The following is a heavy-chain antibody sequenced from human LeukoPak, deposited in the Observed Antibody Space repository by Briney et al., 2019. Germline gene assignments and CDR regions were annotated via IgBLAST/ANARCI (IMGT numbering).Heavy chain of an antibody. CDR1: GESFSGYY. V-gene: IGHV4-34*01. J-gene: IGHJ4*02. Sequence: SETLSLTCAVYGESFSGYYWSWIRQSPGKGLEWIGEINQSGNTNYNPSLKSRVTMSVDTSKNQFSLRLSSVTAADTAVYYCARLGGSLDYWGQGTLVTVSS. CDR2: INQSGNT. D-gene: IGHD2-15*01. CDR3: ARLGGSLDY.